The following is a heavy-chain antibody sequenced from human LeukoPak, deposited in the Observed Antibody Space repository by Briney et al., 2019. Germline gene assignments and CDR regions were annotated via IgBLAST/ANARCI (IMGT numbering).Heavy chain of an antibody. CDR3: ARGYSSSWYVHYYYMDV. CDR2: ISSSGSTI. Sequence: GGSLRLSCAASVFTFSDYYMSWIRQAPGKGLEWVSYISSSGSTIYYADSVKGRFTISRDNAKNSLYLQMNSLRAEDTAVYYCARGYSSSWYVHYYYMDVWGKGTTVTVSS. V-gene: IGHV3-11*01. CDR1: VFTFSDYY. J-gene: IGHJ6*03. D-gene: IGHD6-13*01.